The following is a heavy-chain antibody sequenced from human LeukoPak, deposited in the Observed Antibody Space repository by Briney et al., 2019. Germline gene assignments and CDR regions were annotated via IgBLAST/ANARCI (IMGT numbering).Heavy chain of an antibody. CDR3: ARQECSGGSCYSSGYYYYGMDV. CDR2: IYYSGST. D-gene: IGHD2-15*01. V-gene: IGHV4-39*01. CDR1: GGSISSSSYY. Sequence: PSETLSLTCTVSGGSISSSSYYWGWIRQPPGKGLEWIGSIYYSGSTYYNPSLKSRVTIFVDTSKNQFSLKLSSVTAADTAVYYCARQECSGGSCYSSGYYYYGMDVWGQGTTVTVSS. J-gene: IGHJ6*02.